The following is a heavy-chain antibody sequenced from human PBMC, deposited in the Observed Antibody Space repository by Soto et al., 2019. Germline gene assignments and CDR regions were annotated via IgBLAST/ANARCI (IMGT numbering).Heavy chain of an antibody. CDR1: GGSISSSGYY. D-gene: IGHD3-9*01. CDR3: PRQGRLLRYFDWLLDSCFDY. V-gene: IGHV4-39*01. Sequence: SETLSLTCTVSGGSISSSGYYWGWIRQPPXKGLEWIGSIYYSGSTYYNPSLKSRVTISVDTSKNQFSLKLSSVTAADTAVYYCPRQGRLLRYFDWLLDSCFDYWGPGTLVAVSS. CDR2: IYYSGST. J-gene: IGHJ4*02.